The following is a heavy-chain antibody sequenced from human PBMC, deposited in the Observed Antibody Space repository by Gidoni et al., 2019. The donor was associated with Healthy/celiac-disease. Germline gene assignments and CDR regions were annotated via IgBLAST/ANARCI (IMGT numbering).Heavy chain of an antibody. CDR2: ICGSSGST. V-gene: IGHV3-23*01. D-gene: IGHD5-12*01. J-gene: IGHJ4*02. CDR3: AKRVGYANLDY. CDR1: GFTFSSYA. Sequence: EVQLLASGGGLVQPGGSLRLSCAASGFTFSSYAMSWVRQPPGKGLRWVSAICGSSGSTYYADSVKGRFTISRDNSKNTLYLQINSLRAEDTAVYYCAKRVGYANLDYWGQGTLVTVSS.